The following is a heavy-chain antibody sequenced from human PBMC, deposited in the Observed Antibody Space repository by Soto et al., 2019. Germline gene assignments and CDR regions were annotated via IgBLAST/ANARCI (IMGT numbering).Heavy chain of an antibody. V-gene: IGHV4-30-4*08. CDR1: GGSINRGAYY. CDR3: TRGYYDSSDDFVCSPIFDY. D-gene: IGHD3-22*01. CDR2: VSYYRVTI. J-gene: IGHJ4*02. Sequence: TLSLTCTVSGGSINRGAYYSSWIRQPPGKGLEWIGYVSYYRVTIYYNPSLESRLPISLGTPMNQCSLTLSTVSAADTDFYHTTRGYYDSSDDFVCSPIFDYWGQGSVDSVSS.